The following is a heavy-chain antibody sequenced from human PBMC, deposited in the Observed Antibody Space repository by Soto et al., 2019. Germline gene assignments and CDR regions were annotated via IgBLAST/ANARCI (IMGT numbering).Heavy chain of an antibody. V-gene: IGHV4-59*01. CDR1: GGSISSYY. J-gene: IGHJ4*02. D-gene: IGHD3-16*01. CDR2: IYYSGST. Sequence: QVQLQESGPGLVKPSETLSLTCTVSGGSISSYYWSWIRQPPGKGLEWIGYIYYSGSTNYNPSLKSRVTISVDTSKNQFSLKLSSVTAADTAVYYCARFLGALQTFDYWGQGTLVTVSS. CDR3: ARFLGALQTFDY.